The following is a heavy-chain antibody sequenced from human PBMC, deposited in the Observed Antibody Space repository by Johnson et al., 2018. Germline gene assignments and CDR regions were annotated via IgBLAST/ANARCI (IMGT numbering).Heavy chain of an antibody. CDR1: AFTFSTYA. V-gene: IGHV3-23*04. Sequence: EVQLVESGGGLAQPGGSLRLSCAASAFTFSTYAMSWVRQAPGKGLEWVSTISDNGGRTDYADSVRGRFTISRDNSKNTLYLQMNSLRAEDTAVYYCAKSSHHVDSSAYYWGVDYWGQGTLVTVSS. D-gene: IGHD3-22*01. J-gene: IGHJ4*02. CDR3: AKSSHHVDSSAYYWGVDY. CDR2: ISDNGGRT.